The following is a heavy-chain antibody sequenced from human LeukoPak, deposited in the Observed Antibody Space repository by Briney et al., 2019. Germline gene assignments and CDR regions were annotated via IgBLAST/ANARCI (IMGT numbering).Heavy chain of an antibody. Sequence: GASVKVSCKASGGTFSSYAIIWVRQAPGQGLEWMGRIIPILGIANYAQKFQGRVTITADKSTSTAYMELSGLRSEDTAVYYCAREGTDAFDIWGQGTMVTVSS. CDR1: GGTFSSYA. CDR3: AREGTDAFDI. J-gene: IGHJ3*02. V-gene: IGHV1-69*04. D-gene: IGHD1-1*01. CDR2: IIPILGIA.